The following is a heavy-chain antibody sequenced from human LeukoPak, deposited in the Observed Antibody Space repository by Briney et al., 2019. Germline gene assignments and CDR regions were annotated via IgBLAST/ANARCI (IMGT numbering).Heavy chain of an antibody. V-gene: IGHV4-38-2*02. D-gene: IGHD3-22*01. CDR1: GYSISSGYY. Sequence: SETLSLTCTVSGYSISSGYYWGWVRQPPGKGLEWIGTIHHSGSTYYSPSLRSRVTTSVDTSKNQFSLSLSSVTAADTAVYYCARDWELGYYDSSGYYSWGQGTLVTVSS. CDR2: IHHSGST. CDR3: ARDWELGYYDSSGYYS. J-gene: IGHJ5*02.